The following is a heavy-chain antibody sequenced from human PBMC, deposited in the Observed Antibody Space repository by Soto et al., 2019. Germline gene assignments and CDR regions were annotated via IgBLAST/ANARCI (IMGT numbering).Heavy chain of an antibody. Sequence: ASVKVSCKASGYTFTSYDINWVRQATGQGLEWMGWMNPNSGNTGYAQKFQGRVTMTRNTSISTAYMELSSLRSEDTAVYYCARGPTGRTDYDFWSGYYYWFDPWGQGTLVTVSS. CDR1: GYTFTSYD. D-gene: IGHD3-3*01. V-gene: IGHV1-8*01. CDR3: ARGPTGRTDYDFWSGYYYWFDP. J-gene: IGHJ5*02. CDR2: MNPNSGNT.